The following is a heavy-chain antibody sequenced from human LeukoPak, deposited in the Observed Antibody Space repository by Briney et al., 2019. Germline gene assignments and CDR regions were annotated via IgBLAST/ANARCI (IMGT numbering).Heavy chain of an antibody. D-gene: IGHD1-26*01. Sequence: GGSLRLSCAVCGFTFSSYSMNWVRQAPGKGLEWVSYISSSATTIYYADAVKGRFTISRDNAKNLLYLQMNSLRDEDTAVFYCAPHRDGSFPFDYWGQGTLVTVSS. CDR1: GFTFSSYS. CDR2: ISSSATTI. J-gene: IGHJ4*02. V-gene: IGHV3-48*02. CDR3: APHRDGSFPFDY.